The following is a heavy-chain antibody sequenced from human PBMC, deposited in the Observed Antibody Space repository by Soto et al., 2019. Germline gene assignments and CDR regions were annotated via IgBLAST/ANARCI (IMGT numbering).Heavy chain of an antibody. CDR2: ISYDGSNK. CDR1: GFTFSSYA. V-gene: IGHV3-30-3*01. D-gene: IGHD6-6*01. Sequence: GGSLRLSCAASGFTFSSYAMHWVRQAPGKGLEWVAVISYDGSNKYYADSVKGRFTISRDNSKNTLCLQMNSLRAEDTAVYYCARVPLYSSSSRDYYYYGMDVWGQGTTVTVSS. CDR3: ARVPLYSSSSRDYYYYGMDV. J-gene: IGHJ6*02.